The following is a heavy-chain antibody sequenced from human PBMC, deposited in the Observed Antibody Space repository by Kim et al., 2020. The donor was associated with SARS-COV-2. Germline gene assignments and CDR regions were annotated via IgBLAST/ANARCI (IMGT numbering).Heavy chain of an antibody. J-gene: IGHJ6*02. CDR2: IYYSGST. CDR1: GGSISSYY. CDR3: ARGLSPGVASQYYYDSSGPRPTYYDYGMDV. V-gene: IGHV4-59*01. Sequence: SETLSLTCTVSGGSISSYYWSWIRQPPGKGLEWIGYIYYSGSTNYNPSLKSRVTISVDTSKNQFSLKLSSVTAADTAVYYCARGLSPGVASQYYYDSSGPRPTYYDYGMDVWGQGTTVTVSS. D-gene: IGHD3-22*01.